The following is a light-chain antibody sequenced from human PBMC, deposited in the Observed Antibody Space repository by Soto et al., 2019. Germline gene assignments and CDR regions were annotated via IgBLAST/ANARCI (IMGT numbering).Light chain of an antibody. CDR2: EAS. Sequence: DIKMTQSPSTLSASVGDRVTITCRASQSISSWLAWYQQKPGRAPNLLIYEASILETGVPSRFSGSGSGTEFTLTIRSLQPDDFATYYCRHYYSYPISFGQGTRLEIK. CDR1: QSISSW. J-gene: IGKJ5*01. V-gene: IGKV1-5*03. CDR3: RHYYSYPIS.